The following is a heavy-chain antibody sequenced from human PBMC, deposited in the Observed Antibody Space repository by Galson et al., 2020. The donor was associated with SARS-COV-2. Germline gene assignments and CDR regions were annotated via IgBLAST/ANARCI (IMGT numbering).Heavy chain of an antibody. CDR3: ATEDIVIVPAAMGDFYYYYMDV. J-gene: IGHJ6*03. CDR2: IYTSGST. D-gene: IGHD2-2*01. CDR1: GGSISSGTYY. Sequence: SETLALTCAVSGGSISSGTYYWSWIRQPAGKGLEWIGRIYTSGSTHYNPSHKSRVTIPVDTSKNQFSLKLYSVTAADAAVYYCATEDIVIVPAAMGDFYYYYMDVWGKGTTVTISS. V-gene: IGHV4-61*02.